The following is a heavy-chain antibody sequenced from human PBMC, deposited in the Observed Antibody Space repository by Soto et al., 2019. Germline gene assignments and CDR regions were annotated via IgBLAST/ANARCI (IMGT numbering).Heavy chain of an antibody. CDR2: IIPIFGTA. V-gene: IGHV1-69*12. CDR1: GGTFSSYA. D-gene: IGHD2-15*01. J-gene: IGHJ3*02. CDR3: ARAARPIVVVVAATQNAFDI. Sequence: QVQLVQSGAEVKKPGSSVKVSCKASGGTFSSYAISWVRQAPGQGLEWMGGIIPIFGTANYAQKFQGRVTITADESTSTAYMELSSLRSEDTAVYYCARAARPIVVVVAATQNAFDIWGQGTMVTVSS.